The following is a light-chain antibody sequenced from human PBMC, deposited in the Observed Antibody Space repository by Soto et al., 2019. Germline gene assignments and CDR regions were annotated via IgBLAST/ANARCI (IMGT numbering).Light chain of an antibody. V-gene: IGLV1-47*01. CDR2: RND. Sequence: QSVLTQSPSVSGTPGQRVIISCSGGTSNIGTNYVYWFQHLPGTAPKLLIYRNDQRPSGVPERFSGSKSGTSASLAISGLRPEDEAHYYCAGWDETLSGVFGGGTKLTVL. CDR3: AGWDETLSGV. J-gene: IGLJ3*02. CDR1: TSNIGTNY.